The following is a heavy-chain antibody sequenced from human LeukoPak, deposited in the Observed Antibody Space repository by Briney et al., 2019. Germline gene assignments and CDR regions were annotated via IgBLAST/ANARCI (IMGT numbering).Heavy chain of an antibody. D-gene: IGHD2-2*02. CDR2: IYYSGST. CDR1: GGSISSGDYY. V-gene: IGHV4-30-4*01. J-gene: IGHJ4*02. CDR3: ARGQYCSSTSCYTISIAAAGAFDY. Sequence: SETLSLTCTVSGGSISSGDYYWSWIRQPPGKGLEWIGYIYYSGSTYYNPSLKSRVTISVDTSKNQFSLKLSSVTAADTAVYYCARGQYCSSTSCYTISIAAAGAFDYWGQGTLVTVSS.